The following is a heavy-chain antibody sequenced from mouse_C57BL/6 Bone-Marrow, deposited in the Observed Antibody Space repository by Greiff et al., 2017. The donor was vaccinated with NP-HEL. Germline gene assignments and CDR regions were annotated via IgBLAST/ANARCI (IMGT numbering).Heavy chain of an antibody. J-gene: IGHJ2*01. CDR2: IYPGNSDT. D-gene: IGHD2-3*01. CDR3: TRGGLLPFDY. Sequence: VQLQQSGTVLARPGASVKMSCKTSGYTFTSYWMHWVKQRPGQGLEWIGAIYPGNSDTSYNQKFKGTAKLTAVPSASTAYMELSSLTNEDSAVYYCTRGGLLPFDYWGQGTTLTVSS. V-gene: IGHV1-5*01. CDR1: GYTFTSYW.